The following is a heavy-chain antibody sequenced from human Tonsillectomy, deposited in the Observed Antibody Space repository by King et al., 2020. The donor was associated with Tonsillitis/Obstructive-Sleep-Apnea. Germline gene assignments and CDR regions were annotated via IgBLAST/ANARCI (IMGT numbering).Heavy chain of an antibody. V-gene: IGHV3-49*04. D-gene: IGHD3-16*02. CDR3: TSIGYDYVWGSYRFDY. CDR2: IGSKAYGGTT. J-gene: IGHJ4*02. CDR1: GFTFGDYA. Sequence: DVQLVESGGGLVQPGRSLRLSCTASGFTFGDYAMSWVRQAPGKGLEWVGFIGSKAYGGTTEYAASVRGRFTISRDDSKTIAYLQMNSLKTEDTAVYYCTSIGYDYVWGSYRFDYWGQGTLVTVSS.